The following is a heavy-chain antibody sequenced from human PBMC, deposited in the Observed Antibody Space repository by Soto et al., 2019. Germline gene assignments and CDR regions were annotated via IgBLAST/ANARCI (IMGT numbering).Heavy chain of an antibody. CDR1: GGSISSSSYY. CDR3: AGDRGAVADIHYFDY. D-gene: IGHD6-19*01. CDR2: IYYSGGT. V-gene: IGHV4-39*01. Sequence: SETLSLTCPVSGGSISSSSYYWTWIRQSPGKGLEWIGSIYYSGGTYYNPSLKSRVTISVDTSKNQFSLKLSSVTAADTAVYYCAGDRGAVADIHYFDYWGQGTLVTVSS. J-gene: IGHJ4*02.